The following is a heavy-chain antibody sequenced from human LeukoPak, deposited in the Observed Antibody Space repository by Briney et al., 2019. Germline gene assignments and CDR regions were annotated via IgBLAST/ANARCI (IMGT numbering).Heavy chain of an antibody. J-gene: IGHJ6*04. D-gene: IGHD3-10*01. CDR2: INHSGST. CDR1: GFTVSSNY. V-gene: IGHV4-34*01. Sequence: GSLRLSCAASGFTVSSNYTSWVRQAPGKGLEWIGEINHSGSTNYNPSLKSRVTISVDTSKNQFSLKLSSVTAADTAVYYCARVGRWFGELVGYYYYYGMDVWGKGTTVTVSS. CDR3: ARVGRWFGELVGYYYYYGMDV.